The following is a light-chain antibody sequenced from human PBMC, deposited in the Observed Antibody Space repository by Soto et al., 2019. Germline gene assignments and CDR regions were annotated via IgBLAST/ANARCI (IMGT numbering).Light chain of an antibody. CDR3: QQYDGSPLT. CDR1: QSLSINS. Sequence: EIVLTQSPGTLSLSPGERATLSCRASQSLSINSLAWYQQKPGQSPSLLVYGAFTRDTGIPDRFRGSGSGTDFALTISSLEPEDFAMYYCQQYDGSPLTCGPGTKVDIK. CDR2: GAF. J-gene: IGKJ3*01. V-gene: IGKV3-20*01.